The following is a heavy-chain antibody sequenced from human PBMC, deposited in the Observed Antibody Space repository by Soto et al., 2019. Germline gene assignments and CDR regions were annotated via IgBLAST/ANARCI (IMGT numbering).Heavy chain of an antibody. CDR1: GGSISSGDYY. CDR2: IYYSGST. J-gene: IGHJ5*02. CDR3: ARYPDIVATIMGNWFDP. Sequence: SETLSLTCTVSGGSISSGDYYWSWIRQPPGKGLEWIGYIYYSGSTYYNPSLKSRVTISVDTSKNQFSLKLSSVTAADTAVYYCARYPDIVATIMGNWFDPWGQGTLVTVSS. D-gene: IGHD5-12*01. V-gene: IGHV4-30-4*01.